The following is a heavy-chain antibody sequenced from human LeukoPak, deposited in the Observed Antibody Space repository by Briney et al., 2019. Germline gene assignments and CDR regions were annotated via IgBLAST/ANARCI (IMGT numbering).Heavy chain of an antibody. J-gene: IGHJ6*02. V-gene: IGHV3-30-3*01. CDR1: GFTFSSYA. CDR3: ARDTAQHSGSYYAGFRDYYYGMDV. Sequence: GGSLRLSCAASGFTFSSYAMHWVRQAPGKGLEWVAVISYDGSNKYYADSVKGRFTISRDNSKNTLYLQMNSLRAEDTAVYYCARDTAQHSGSYYAGFRDYYYGMDVWGQGTTVTVSS. D-gene: IGHD1-26*01. CDR2: ISYDGSNK.